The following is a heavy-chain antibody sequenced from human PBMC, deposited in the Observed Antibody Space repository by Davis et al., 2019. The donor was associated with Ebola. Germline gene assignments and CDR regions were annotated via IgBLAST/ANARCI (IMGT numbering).Heavy chain of an antibody. CDR1: GYTFTSYG. CDR2: ISAYNGNT. J-gene: IGHJ4*02. CDR3: ARDLGYDYGGAPDDY. Sequence: ASVKVSCKASGYTFTSYGISWVRQAPGQGLEWMGWISAYNGNTNYAQKLQGRVTMTTDTSTSTAYMELRSLRSDDTAVYYCARDLGYDYGGAPDDYWGQGTLVTVSS. V-gene: IGHV1-18*01. D-gene: IGHD4-17*01.